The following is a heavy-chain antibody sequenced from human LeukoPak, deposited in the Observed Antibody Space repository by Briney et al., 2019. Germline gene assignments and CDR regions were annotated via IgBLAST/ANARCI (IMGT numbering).Heavy chain of an antibody. V-gene: IGHV1-46*01. CDR2: INPTGGST. J-gene: IGHJ6*03. Sequence: ASVEVSCKASGYTFTSYYMHWVRQAPGQGLEWMGLINPTGGSTGYAQKFQGRVTMTRDMSTSTDYMELSSLRAEDTALYYCAKDYDSYGLMDVWGKGTTVTVSS. CDR3: AKDYDSYGLMDV. D-gene: IGHD5-18*01. CDR1: GYTFTSYY.